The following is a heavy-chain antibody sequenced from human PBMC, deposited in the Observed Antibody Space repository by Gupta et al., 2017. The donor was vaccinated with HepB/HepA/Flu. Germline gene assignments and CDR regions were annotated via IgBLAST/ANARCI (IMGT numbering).Heavy chain of an antibody. V-gene: IGHV3-30-3*01. CDR2: ISYDGSNK. D-gene: IGHD3-3*01. CDR3: ARVTNDFWSGYSEGEGMDV. Sequence: QVQLVESGGGVVQPGRSLRLACAASGFPCSRYAMHWVRQAPGKGLEWVAVISYDGSNKYYADSVKGRFTISRDNSKNTLYLQMNSLRAEDTAVYYCARVTNDFWSGYSEGEGMDVWGQGTTVTVSS. J-gene: IGHJ6*02. CDR1: GFPCSRYA.